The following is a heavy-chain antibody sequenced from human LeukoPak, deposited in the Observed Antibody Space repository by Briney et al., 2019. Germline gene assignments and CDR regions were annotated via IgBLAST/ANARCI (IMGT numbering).Heavy chain of an antibody. Sequence: SVKVSCKASGGTFSSYAISWVRQAPGQGLEWMGGIIPIFGTANYAQKFQGRVTITTDESTGTAYTELSSLRSEDTAVYYCARSGLSLAAAGTAAHMYFDYWGQGTLVTVSS. D-gene: IGHD6-13*01. CDR2: IIPIFGTA. CDR3: ARSGLSLAAAGTAAHMYFDY. CDR1: GGTFSSYA. J-gene: IGHJ4*02. V-gene: IGHV1-69*05.